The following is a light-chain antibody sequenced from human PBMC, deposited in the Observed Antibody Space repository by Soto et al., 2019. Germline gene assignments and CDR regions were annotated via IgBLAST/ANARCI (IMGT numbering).Light chain of an antibody. CDR1: QSISIY. Sequence: DIQMTQSPSSLSASVGDTVNITCRTSQSISIYLNWYQQKPGKAPKXLIYSASILQVGVPARFSGSGSGTDLTITLISLQPEDCETYYCQQSFSTLWTFGQGTKVDIK. J-gene: IGKJ1*01. V-gene: IGKV1-39*01. CDR3: QQSFSTLWT. CDR2: SAS.